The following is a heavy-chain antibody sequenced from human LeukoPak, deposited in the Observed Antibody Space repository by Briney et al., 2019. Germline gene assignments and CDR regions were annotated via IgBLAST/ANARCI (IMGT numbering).Heavy chain of an antibody. CDR2: INHSGST. D-gene: IGHD3-22*01. CDR3: ARGRGYYYDSSGYYHGTFDY. CDR1: GGSFSGYY. J-gene: IGHJ4*02. Sequence: SETLSLTCAVYGGSFSGYYWSWIRQPPGKGLEWIGEINHSGSTNYNPSLKSRVTISVDTSKNQFSLKLSSVTAADTAVYYCARGRGYYYDSSGYYHGTFDYWGQGTLVTASS. V-gene: IGHV4-34*01.